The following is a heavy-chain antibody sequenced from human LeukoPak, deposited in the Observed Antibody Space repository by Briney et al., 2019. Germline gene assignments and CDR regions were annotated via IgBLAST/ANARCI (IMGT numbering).Heavy chain of an antibody. J-gene: IGHJ5*02. CDR2: MNPNSGNT. CDR1: GYTFASYD. CDR3: ASTYGSGSYYQYNWFDP. D-gene: IGHD3-10*01. Sequence: ASVKVSCKASGYTFASYDINWVRQATGQGLEWMGWMNPNSGNTGYAQKFQGRVTMTTDTSTSTAYMELRSLRSDDTAVYYCASTYGSGSYYQYNWFDPWGQGTLVTVSS. V-gene: IGHV1-8*02.